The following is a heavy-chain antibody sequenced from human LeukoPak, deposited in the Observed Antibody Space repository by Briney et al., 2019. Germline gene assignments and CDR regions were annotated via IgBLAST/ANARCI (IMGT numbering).Heavy chain of an antibody. D-gene: IGHD3-10*01. V-gene: IGHV4-39*07. CDR3: ARDGNYYGSGSQLMPTYYYYMDV. J-gene: IGHJ6*03. CDR1: GGSISSSSYY. Sequence: PSETLSLTCTVSGGSISSSSYYWGWIRQPPGKGLEWIGSIYYSGSTYYNPSLKSRDTISVDTSKNQFSLKLSSVTAADTAVYYCARDGNYYGSGSQLMPTYYYYMDVWGKGTTVTISS. CDR2: IYYSGST.